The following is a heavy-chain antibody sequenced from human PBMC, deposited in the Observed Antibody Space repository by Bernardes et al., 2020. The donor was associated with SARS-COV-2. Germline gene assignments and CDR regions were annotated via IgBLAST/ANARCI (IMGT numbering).Heavy chain of an antibody. V-gene: IGHV3-33*01. D-gene: IGHD3-16*02. Sequence: GGSLRLSCAASGFTFSNDGMHWVRQAPGKGLEWVAMIWSDGSREHYAGAVEGRFTISRDNSNNTLYLQMNSLRAEDTAVYFGAREDFSRIGRYTPDSWGQGTLVTVSS. CDR1: GFTFSNDG. J-gene: IGHJ4*02. CDR3: AREDFSRIGRYTPDS. CDR2: IWSDGSRE.